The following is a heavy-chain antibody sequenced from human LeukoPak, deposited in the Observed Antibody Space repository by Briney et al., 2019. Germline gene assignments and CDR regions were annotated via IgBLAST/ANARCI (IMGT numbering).Heavy chain of an antibody. J-gene: IGHJ5*02. CDR1: GGSISSGDYS. V-gene: IGHV4-30-4*07. CDR3: ARSQFYGSGSYQGRWFDP. CDR2: IYYSGST. Sequence: SETLSLTCTVSGGSISSGDYSWSWIRQPPGKGLEWIGNIYYSGSTYYNPSLKSRVNISVDTSKNQFSLKLTSVTAADTAVYYCARSQFYGSGSYQGRWFDPWGQGTLVTVSS. D-gene: IGHD3-10*01.